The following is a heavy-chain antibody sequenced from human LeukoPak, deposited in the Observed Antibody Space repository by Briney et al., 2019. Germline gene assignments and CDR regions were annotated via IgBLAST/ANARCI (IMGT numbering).Heavy chain of an antibody. CDR2: IYYSGSA. CDR1: GGSISSVNYY. D-gene: IGHD6-13*01. Sequence: SETLSLTCTVSGGSISSVNYYWGWIRQPPGKGLEWIGSIYYSGSAYYNPSLKSRVTISVDTSKNQFSLKLSSVTAADTAVYYCARVLNSSSWYGHWYFDLWGRGTLVTVSS. V-gene: IGHV4-39*07. J-gene: IGHJ2*01. CDR3: ARVLNSSSWYGHWYFDL.